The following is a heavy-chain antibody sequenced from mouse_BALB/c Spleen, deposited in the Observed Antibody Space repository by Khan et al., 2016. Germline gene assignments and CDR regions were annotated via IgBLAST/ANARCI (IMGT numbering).Heavy chain of an antibody. CDR1: GYTFTNYG. V-gene: IGHV9-3-1*01. Sequence: QTELVLSGPELKKPGETVKISCKASGYTFTNYGMNWVKQAPGKVLKWMGWINTYTGEPTYADDFKGRFAFSLETSASTAYLQINNLKNEDTATXFCARDGLPSWFAYWGQGTLVAVSA. D-gene: IGHD1-1*01. J-gene: IGHJ3*01. CDR2: INTYTGEP. CDR3: ARDGLPSWFAY.